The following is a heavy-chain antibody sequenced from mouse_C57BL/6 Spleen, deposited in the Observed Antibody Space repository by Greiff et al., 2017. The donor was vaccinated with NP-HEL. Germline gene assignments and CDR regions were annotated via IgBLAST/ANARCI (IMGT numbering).Heavy chain of an antibody. CDR1: GYTFTSYW. CDR2: IDPSDSET. V-gene: IGHV1-52*01. CDR3: ASYGSSSFDY. J-gene: IGHJ2*01. Sequence: QVQLKQPGAELVRPGSSVKLSSKASGYTFTSYWMHWVKQRPIQGLEWIGNIDPSDSETHYNQKFKDKATLTVDKSSSTAYMQLSSLTSEDSAVYYCASYGSSSFDYWGQGTTLTVSS. D-gene: IGHD1-1*01.